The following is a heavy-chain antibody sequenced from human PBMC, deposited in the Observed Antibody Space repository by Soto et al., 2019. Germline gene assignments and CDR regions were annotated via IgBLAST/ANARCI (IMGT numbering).Heavy chain of an antibody. V-gene: IGHV4-34*01. D-gene: IGHD6-19*01. CDR1: GGSFSGYY. J-gene: IGHJ3*02. CDR2: INHSGST. CDR3: ARAYYNSGWYWAFHI. Sequence: PSQTLSLTCAVYGGSFSGYYWSWIRQPPGKGLEWIGEINHSGSTNYNPSLKSRVTISVDTSKNQFSLKLSSVTAADTAVYFCARAYYNSGWYWAFHIWGQGTMVTVSS.